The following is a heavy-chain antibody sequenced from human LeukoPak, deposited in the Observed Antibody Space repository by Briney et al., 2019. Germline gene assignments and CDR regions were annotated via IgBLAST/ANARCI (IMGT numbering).Heavy chain of an antibody. J-gene: IGHJ6*02. CDR2: MNPNSGNT. Sequence: ASVKVSCKASGYTFTSYDINWVRQATGQGLEWMGWMNPNSGNTGYAQKFQGRVTMTRNTSISTAYMELSSLRSEDTAVYYCARAGSEDYYYGMDVWGQGTTVTVS. CDR1: GYTFTSYD. D-gene: IGHD2-15*01. V-gene: IGHV1-8*01. CDR3: ARAGSEDYYYGMDV.